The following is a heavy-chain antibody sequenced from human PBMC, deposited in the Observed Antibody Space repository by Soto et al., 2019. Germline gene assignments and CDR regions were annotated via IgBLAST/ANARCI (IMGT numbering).Heavy chain of an antibody. D-gene: IGHD3-10*01. J-gene: IGHJ6*03. CDR3: ARLAGRGVIMGVGYYMHG. V-gene: IGHV1-18*01. CDR1: GYTFTSYG. Sequence: GASVKVSCKASGYTFTSYGISWVRQAPGQGLEWMGWISAYNGNTNYAQKLQGRVTMTTDTSTSTAYMELRSLRSDDTAVYYCARLAGRGVIMGVGYYMHGWGKGTMVTVSS. CDR2: ISAYNGNT.